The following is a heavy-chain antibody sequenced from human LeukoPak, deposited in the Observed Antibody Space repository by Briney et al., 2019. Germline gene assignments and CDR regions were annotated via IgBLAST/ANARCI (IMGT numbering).Heavy chain of an antibody. CDR1: GYTFTGYY. CDR2: INPNSGGT. D-gene: IGHD5-18*01. J-gene: IGHJ4*02. CDR3: ARGTGEGYSYGRYYFDY. Sequence: ASVKVSCKASGYTFTGYYMHWVRQAPGQGLEWMGWINPNSGGTNYAQKFQGRVTMTRDTSISTAYMELSRLRSDETAVYYCARGTGEGYSYGRYYFDYWGQGTLVTVSS. V-gene: IGHV1-2*02.